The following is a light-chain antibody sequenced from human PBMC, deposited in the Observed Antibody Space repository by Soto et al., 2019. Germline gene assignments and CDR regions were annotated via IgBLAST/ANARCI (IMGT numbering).Light chain of an antibody. CDR3: MQALQTPTST. CDR2: LGS. Sequence: DLVMTQSPLSLPVTPGEPASISCRSSQSLLHSNGYNYLDWYLQKPGQSPQLLIYLGSNRASGVPDRFSGSGSGTDFTLKISRVEAEDVGVYYCMQALQTPTSTFGQGTKVEIK. V-gene: IGKV2-28*01. CDR1: QSLLHSNGYNY. J-gene: IGKJ1*01.